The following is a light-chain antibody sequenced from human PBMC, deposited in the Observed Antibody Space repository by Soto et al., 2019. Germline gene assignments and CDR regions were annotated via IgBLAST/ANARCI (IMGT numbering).Light chain of an antibody. CDR1: QSISSGY. Sequence: ETVLTQSPGTLSLSPGERATLSCRASQSISSGYLAWYQQRRGQAPRLIFSGASNRATGIPDRFSGSGSEMDFNLTISRLKAEDFAVYYCQQDGGSPLVTFRGGTKVEIK. CDR3: QQDGGSPLVT. J-gene: IGKJ4*02. CDR2: GAS. V-gene: IGKV3-20*01.